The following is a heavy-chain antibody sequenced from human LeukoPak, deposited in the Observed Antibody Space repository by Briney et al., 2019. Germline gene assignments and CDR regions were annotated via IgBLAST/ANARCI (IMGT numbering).Heavy chain of an antibody. CDR1: GYSFTSYW. V-gene: IGHV5-51*01. Sequence: GESLKISCKGSGYSFTSYWIGWVRQMPGKGLEWMGIIYPGDSDTRYSPSFQGQVTISADKSISTAYLQWSSLKASDTAMYYCARHSFLWLDTAMVPTDPWGQGTLVTVSS. CDR3: ARHSFLWLDTAMVPTDP. J-gene: IGHJ5*02. D-gene: IGHD5-18*01. CDR2: IYPGDSDT.